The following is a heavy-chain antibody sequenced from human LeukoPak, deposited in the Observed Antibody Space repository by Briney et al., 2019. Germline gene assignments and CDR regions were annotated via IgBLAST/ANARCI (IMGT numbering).Heavy chain of an antibody. Sequence: GGSLRLSCAASGFTFSSYAMSWVRQAPGKALEWVSGIGGSGDSTYYADSVKGRITISRDNSKNTLYLQMNSLRAEDTAVYYCAKDLLAATIDYYFDYWGQGTLVTVSS. CDR3: AKDLLAATIDYYFDY. CDR2: IGGSGDST. V-gene: IGHV3-23*01. CDR1: GFTFSSYA. J-gene: IGHJ4*02. D-gene: IGHD5-12*01.